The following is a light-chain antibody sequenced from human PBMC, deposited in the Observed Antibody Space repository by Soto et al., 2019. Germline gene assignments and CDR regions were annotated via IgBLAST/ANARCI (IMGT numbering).Light chain of an antibody. Sequence: QSALTQPASVSGSPGQSITISCTGTSSDVGSYNLVSWYQQHPGKAPTLMIYEANKRPSGVSDRFSGSKSGNTASLTISGLQAEDEAEYYCSSYAGYSTSVVFGGGTKLTVL. CDR1: SSDVGSYNL. J-gene: IGLJ2*01. V-gene: IGLV2-23*01. CDR3: SSYAGYSTSVV. CDR2: EAN.